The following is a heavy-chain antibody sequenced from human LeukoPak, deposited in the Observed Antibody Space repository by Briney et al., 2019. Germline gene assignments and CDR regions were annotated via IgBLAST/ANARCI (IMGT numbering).Heavy chain of an antibody. CDR3: XXXXXXRXGXXXXIPGAFFDX. CDR1: GDSISSYNYY. Sequence: PSETLSLTCTVSGDSISSYNYYWGWIRXXPGKGLEXXGXIYYSGSTYYNPSLKSRFIISVDTSKNPFSLKLGSVTAAHPAAYXXXXXXXXRXGXXXXIPGAFFDXXGRGXLVTV. CDR2: IYYSGST. V-gene: IGHV4-39*02. J-gene: IGHJ4*02. D-gene: IGHD3-10*01.